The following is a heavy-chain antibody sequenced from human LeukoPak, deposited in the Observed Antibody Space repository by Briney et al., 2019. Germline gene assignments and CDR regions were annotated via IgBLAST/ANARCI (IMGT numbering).Heavy chain of an antibody. Sequence: SETLSLTCIVSGDSISSGNYYWSWIRQPAGKGLEWIGRIYTSGSTNYNPSLKSRVTISVDTSKNQFSLKLSSLTAADTAVYYCARGLHCSGGSCRDAFDIWGQGTMVTVSS. D-gene: IGHD2-15*01. V-gene: IGHV4-61*02. J-gene: IGHJ3*02. CDR3: ARGLHCSGGSCRDAFDI. CDR2: IYTSGST. CDR1: GDSISSGNYY.